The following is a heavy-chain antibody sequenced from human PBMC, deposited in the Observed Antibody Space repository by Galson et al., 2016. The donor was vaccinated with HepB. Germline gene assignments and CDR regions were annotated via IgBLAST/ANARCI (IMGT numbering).Heavy chain of an antibody. D-gene: IGHD2-15*01. J-gene: IGHJ4*02. CDR1: GFIFNDYW. CDR2: MKEDESAK. Sequence: SLRLPCAASGFIFNDYWMAWVRQAPGKGLEWVANMKEDESAKHYADSVKGRFTISRDNAKNALYLQMTGLRADDMAVYYCARDYLGSLDYWGQGALVTVSS. CDR3: ARDYLGSLDY. V-gene: IGHV3-7*04.